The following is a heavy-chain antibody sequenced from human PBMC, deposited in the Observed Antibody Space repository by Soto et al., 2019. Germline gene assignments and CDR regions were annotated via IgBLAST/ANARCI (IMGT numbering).Heavy chain of an antibody. CDR2: IYADGRT. J-gene: IGHJ6*02. CDR3: ARDAPPMDV. CDR1: GFIVSTIY. Sequence: PGGSLRLSCAASGFIVSTIYMSWVRQAPGKGLEWVSTIYADGRTYYADSVKGRFTISRDKAKNSLYLQMNSLRDEDTAVYYCARDAPPMDVWGQGTTVTVSS. V-gene: IGHV3-66*01.